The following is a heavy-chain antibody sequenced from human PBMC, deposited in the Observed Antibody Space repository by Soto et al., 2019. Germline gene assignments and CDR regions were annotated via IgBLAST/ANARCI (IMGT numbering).Heavy chain of an antibody. V-gene: IGHV4-34*01. CDR1: GGSFSGYY. CDR2: INHSGST. Sequence: QVQLQQWGAGLLKPSETLSLTCAVYGGSFSGYYWSWIRQPPGKGLEWIGEINHSGSTNYNPSLKIQVTISVETSKTQFSLKISSVTAADTAVYYCARVLNVVVVAAPLCYFDYWGQGSLVTVSS. D-gene: IGHD2-15*01. CDR3: ARVLNVVVVAAPLCYFDY. J-gene: IGHJ4*02.